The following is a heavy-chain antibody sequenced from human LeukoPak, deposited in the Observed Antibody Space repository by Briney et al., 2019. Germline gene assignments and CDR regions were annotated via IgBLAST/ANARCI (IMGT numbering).Heavy chain of an antibody. J-gene: IGHJ3*02. D-gene: IGHD3-10*01. V-gene: IGHV3-15*01. Sequence: GGPLRLSCAASGFTFSNAWMSWVRHAPGEGREWVGRIKSKTDGETTDYAAPVKGRFTISRDDAKNTLYLQISSLKTEDTAVYCCTTDRSRAFDIWGQGTMVTVSS. CDR1: GFTFSNAW. CDR3: TTDRSRAFDI. CDR2: IKSKTDGETT.